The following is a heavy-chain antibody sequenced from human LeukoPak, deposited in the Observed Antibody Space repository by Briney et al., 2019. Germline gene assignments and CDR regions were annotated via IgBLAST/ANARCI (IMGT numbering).Heavy chain of an antibody. CDR3: AKGTRYCSSTSCLTPYFDY. V-gene: IGHV3-30*18. Sequence: PGGSLRLSCAASGFTFSGYGMHWDRQAPGKGLEWVAVISYDGTNKYYADSVKGRFTISRDNSKNTLSLQMNSLRAEDTAVYYCAKGTRYCSSTSCLTPYFDYWGQGALVTVSS. CDR2: ISYDGTNK. J-gene: IGHJ4*02. D-gene: IGHD2-2*01. CDR1: GFTFSGYG.